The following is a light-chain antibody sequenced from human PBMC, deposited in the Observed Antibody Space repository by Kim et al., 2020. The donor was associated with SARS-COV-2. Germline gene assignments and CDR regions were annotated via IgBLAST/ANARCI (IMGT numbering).Light chain of an antibody. CDR2: QDS. J-gene: IGLJ2*01. Sequence: SYELTQPPSVSVSPGQTASITCSGDKLGAKYACWYQQKPGQSPVLVIYQDSKRPSGIPERFSGSTSGTTATLTISGTQAMDEADYYCQAWDSSTAVFGGG. CDR1: KLGAKY. CDR3: QAWDSSTAV. V-gene: IGLV3-1*01.